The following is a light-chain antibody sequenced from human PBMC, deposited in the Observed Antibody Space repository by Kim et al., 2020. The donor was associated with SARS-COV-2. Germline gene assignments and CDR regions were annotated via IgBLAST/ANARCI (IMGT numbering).Light chain of an antibody. CDR2: ADN. CDR3: QSYDTKNCV. J-gene: IGLJ1*01. CDR1: GGRIASSY. V-gene: IGLV6-57*03. Sequence: GKPVRSSCIRRGGRIASSYVPSYRQRPHSAPNTVIYADNQRPSGVPDRFSGSIDSSSNSATLTISGLKTEDEADYYCQSYDTKNCVFGTGTKVTVL.